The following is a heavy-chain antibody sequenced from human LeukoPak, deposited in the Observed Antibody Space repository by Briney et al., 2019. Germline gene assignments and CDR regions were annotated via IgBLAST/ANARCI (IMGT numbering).Heavy chain of an antibody. CDR3: ARDPSGYFNY. Sequence: SETLSLTCTVSGGSVSSGSYYWSWIRLPPGKGLEWIGFIYYSGSTNYNPSLKSRVTISVDTSKNQFSLKLSSVTAADTAVYYCARDPSGYFNYWGQGTLATVSS. D-gene: IGHD3-22*01. CDR1: GGSVSSGSYY. J-gene: IGHJ4*02. V-gene: IGHV4-61*01. CDR2: IYYSGST.